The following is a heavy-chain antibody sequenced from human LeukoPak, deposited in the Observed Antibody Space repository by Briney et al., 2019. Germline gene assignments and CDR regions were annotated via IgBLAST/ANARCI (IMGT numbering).Heavy chain of an antibody. V-gene: IGHV3-48*03. J-gene: IGHJ4*02. CDR2: ISSSGDTI. CDR1: GFTFSSYE. CDR3: ARDAVGAPTDYFDY. D-gene: IGHD1-26*01. Sequence: GGSLRLSCVASGFTFSSYEMNWVRQAPGKGLEWVSYISSSGDTIYYADSVKGRFAISRDNAKNSLYLQMNSLRAEDTAVYYCARDAVGAPTDYFDYRGQGALVTVSS.